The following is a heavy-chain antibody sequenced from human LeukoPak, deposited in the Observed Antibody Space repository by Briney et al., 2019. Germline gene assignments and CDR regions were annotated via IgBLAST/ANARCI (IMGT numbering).Heavy chain of an antibody. D-gene: IGHD2-2*01. V-gene: IGHV4-30-4*08. CDR2: IYYSGST. CDR3: ARVVVDCSSTSCSVPDY. CDR1: GGSISSGDYY. Sequence: SQTLSLTCTVSGGSISSGDYYWSWIRQPPGKGLEWIGYIYYSGSTYYNPSLKSRVTISVDTSKNQFSLKLSSVTAADTAVYYCARVVVDCSSTSCSVPDYWGKGTLDTVSS. J-gene: IGHJ4*02.